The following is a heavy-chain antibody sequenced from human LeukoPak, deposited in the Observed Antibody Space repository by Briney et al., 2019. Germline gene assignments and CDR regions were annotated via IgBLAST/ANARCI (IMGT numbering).Heavy chain of an antibody. V-gene: IGHV4-59*01. J-gene: IGHJ5*02. Sequence: PSENLSLTCTVSGGSINSFYWSWIRQPPGKGLEWIGYIYYSGNTNYNPSLKSRVTISVDTSKNQFSLNLRSVTAADTAVYYCARGGVAVPAANNWFDPWGQGTLVTVSS. CDR3: ARGGVAVPAANNWFDP. CDR2: IYYSGNT. CDR1: GGSINSFY. D-gene: IGHD2-2*01.